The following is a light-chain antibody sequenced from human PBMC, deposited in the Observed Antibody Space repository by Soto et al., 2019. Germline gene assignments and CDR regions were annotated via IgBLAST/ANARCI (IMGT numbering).Light chain of an antibody. CDR1: QSLLHSNGYNY. J-gene: IGKJ2*01. V-gene: IGKV2-28*01. CDR3: MQALRYT. Sequence: DIVMTQSPLSLPVTPGEPASISCRSSQSLLHSNGYNYLDWYLQKPGQSPQLLIYLGSNRASGVPDRFSGSGSGTDFTLKFSRVEAEDVGVYYCMQALRYTFGQGTKLEIK. CDR2: LGS.